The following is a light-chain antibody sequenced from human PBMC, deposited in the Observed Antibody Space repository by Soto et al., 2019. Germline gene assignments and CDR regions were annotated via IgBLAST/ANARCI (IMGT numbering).Light chain of an antibody. CDR1: TSDVGTCNF. CDR3: SSCTATTTLV. CDR2: EVT. V-gene: IGLV2-14*01. Sequence: QSALTQPASVSGSPGQSITISCTGTTSDVGTCNFVSWYQQHPGKAPKLILYEVTNRPSGVSNRFSGSKSGNTASLTISGLQADDEADYFCSSCTATTTLVFGGGTKFTVL. J-gene: IGLJ2*01.